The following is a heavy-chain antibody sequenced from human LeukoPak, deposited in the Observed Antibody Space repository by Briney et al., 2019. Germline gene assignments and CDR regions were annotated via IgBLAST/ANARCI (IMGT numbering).Heavy chain of an antibody. CDR1: GGTFSSYA. CDR2: IIPIFGTA. CDR3: ATSSSGWYEPADY. J-gene: IGHJ4*02. V-gene: IGHV1-69*13. D-gene: IGHD6-19*01. Sequence: SVKVSCKASGGTFSSYAISWVRQAPGQGLEWMGGIIPIFGTANYAQKFQGRVTITADESTSTAYMELSSLRSEDTAVYYCATSSSGWYEPADYWGQGTLVTVSS.